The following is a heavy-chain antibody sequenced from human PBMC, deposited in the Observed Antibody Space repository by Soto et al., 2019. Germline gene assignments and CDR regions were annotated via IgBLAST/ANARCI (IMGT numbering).Heavy chain of an antibody. CDR3: ARLQYVVAGTIGGNWLDP. J-gene: IGHJ5*02. D-gene: IGHD6-19*01. CDR1: GSRFTTSW. V-gene: IGHV5-51*01. CDR2: IYTGDSET. Sequence: GESLKISCKGTGSRFTTSWIGWVRQMPGKGLEWMGLIYTGDSETRYSPSFEGHVTISADESTSTSYLQWSSLKDSDTAIYYCARLQYVVAGTIGGNWLDPWGQGTLVTVSS.